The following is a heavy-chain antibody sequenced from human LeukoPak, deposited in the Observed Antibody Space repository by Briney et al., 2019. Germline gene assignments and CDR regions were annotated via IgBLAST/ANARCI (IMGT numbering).Heavy chain of an antibody. CDR3: ARARYCSSTSCYNWFDP. D-gene: IGHD2-2*01. CDR2: MNPNSGNT. Sequence: ASVKVSRKASGYTFTSYDINWVRQATGQGLEWMGWMNPNSGNTGYAQKFQGRVTMTRNASISTAYMELSSLRSEDTAVYYCARARYCSSTSCYNWFDPWGQGTLVTVSS. CDR1: GYTFTSYD. J-gene: IGHJ5*02. V-gene: IGHV1-8*01.